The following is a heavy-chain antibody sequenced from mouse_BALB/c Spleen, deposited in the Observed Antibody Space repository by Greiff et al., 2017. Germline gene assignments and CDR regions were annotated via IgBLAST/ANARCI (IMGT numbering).Heavy chain of an antibody. J-gene: IGHJ2*01. D-gene: IGHD1-1*01. CDR3: ARTYTTTVVARGYYFDY. CDR2: IYPGGGYT. V-gene: IGHV1-63*02. Sequence: VQLQQSGAELVRPGTSVKISCKASGYTFTNYWLGWVKQRPGHGLQWIGDIYPGGGYTNYNEKFKGKATLTADTSSSTAYMQLSSLTSEDSAVYFCARTYTTTVVARGYYFDYWGQGTTLTVSS. CDR1: GYTFTNYW.